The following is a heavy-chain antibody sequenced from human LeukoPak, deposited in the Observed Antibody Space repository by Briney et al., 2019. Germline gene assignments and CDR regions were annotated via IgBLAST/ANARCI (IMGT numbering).Heavy chain of an antibody. CDR2: ISGSGGST. Sequence: PGASLRLSCAASGFTFSSYAMSWVRQAPGKGLERVSAISGSGGSTYCADSVKGRFTISRDNSKNTLYLQMNSLRAEDTAVYYCAKVPAPYSGSYLVNFDYWGQGTLVTVSS. V-gene: IGHV3-23*01. J-gene: IGHJ4*02. D-gene: IGHD1-26*01. CDR3: AKVPAPYSGSYLVNFDY. CDR1: GFTFSSYA.